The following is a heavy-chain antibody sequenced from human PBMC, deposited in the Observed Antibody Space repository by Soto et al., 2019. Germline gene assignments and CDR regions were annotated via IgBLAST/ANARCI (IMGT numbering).Heavy chain of an antibody. CDR2: INSDGGST. CDR1: GFTFSSYW. CDR3: ARGYVSYDFWRVDWNYYYYYGMEF. J-gene: IGHJ6*02. Sequence: PGGSLRLSCAASGFTFSSYWMHWFRQAPGKGLVWVSRINSDGGSTSYADSVKGRFTISRDNAKNTLYLQMNSLRAEDTAVYYCARGYVSYDFWRVDWNYYYYYGMEFWGQGTTVTVSS. V-gene: IGHV3-74*01. D-gene: IGHD3-3*01.